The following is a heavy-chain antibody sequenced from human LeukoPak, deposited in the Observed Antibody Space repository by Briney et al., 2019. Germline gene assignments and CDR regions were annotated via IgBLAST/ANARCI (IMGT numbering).Heavy chain of an antibody. J-gene: IGHJ5*02. CDR3: AKDLIAAATEQKGNH. D-gene: IGHD6-13*01. Sequence: GGSLRLSCAASGFTFSSYGMHWVRQAPGKGLEWVAVISYDGSNKYYADSVKGRFTISRDNSKNTLYLQMNSLRAEDTAVYYCAKDLIAAATEQKGNHWGQGTLVTVSS. CDR1: GFTFSSYG. V-gene: IGHV3-30*18. CDR2: ISYDGSNK.